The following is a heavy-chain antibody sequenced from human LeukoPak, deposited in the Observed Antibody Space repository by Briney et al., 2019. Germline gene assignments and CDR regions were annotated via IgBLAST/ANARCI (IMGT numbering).Heavy chain of an antibody. V-gene: IGHV3-23*01. CDR1: GFTFSSYA. CDR3: AKVGDSSGYIYYFDY. D-gene: IGHD3-22*01. Sequence: PGGSLRLSCAASGFTFSSYAMSWVRQAPGKGLEWVSAISGSGGSTYYADSVKGRFTISRDNSKNTLYLQMNSLRAGDTAVYYCAKVGDSSGYIYYFDYWGQGTLVTVSS. CDR2: ISGSGGST. J-gene: IGHJ4*02.